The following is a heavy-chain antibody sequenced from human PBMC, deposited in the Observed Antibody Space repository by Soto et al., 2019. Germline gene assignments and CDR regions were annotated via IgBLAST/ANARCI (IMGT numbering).Heavy chain of an antibody. Sequence: ASVKVSCKASGYTFTGYYMHWVRQAPRQGLEWMGWINPNSGGTNYAQKFQGRVTMTRDTSISTAYMELSRLRSDDTAVYYCARVRYCSSTSCYPGYYYYGMDVWGQGTTVTVS. D-gene: IGHD2-2*01. CDR2: INPNSGGT. V-gene: IGHV1-2*02. CDR3: ARVRYCSSTSCYPGYYYYGMDV. J-gene: IGHJ6*02. CDR1: GYTFTGYY.